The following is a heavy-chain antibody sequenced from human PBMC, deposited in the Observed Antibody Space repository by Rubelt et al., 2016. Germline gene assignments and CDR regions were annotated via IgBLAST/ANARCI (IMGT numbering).Heavy chain of an antibody. Sequence: CAASGFTFSSYWMHWVRQAPGKGLVWVSRINSDGRSTSYADSVKGRLTISRDNAKNTLYLQMNSLRAEDTAVYYCARVYGSGSSFYYYYGMDVWGQGTTVTVSS. V-gene: IGHV3-74*01. D-gene: IGHD3-10*01. J-gene: IGHJ6*02. CDR1: GFTFSSYW. CDR3: ARVYGSGSSFYYYYGMDV. CDR2: INSDGRST.